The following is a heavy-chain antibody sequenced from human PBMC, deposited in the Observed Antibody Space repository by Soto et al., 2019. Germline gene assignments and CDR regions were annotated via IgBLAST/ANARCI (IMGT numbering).Heavy chain of an antibody. CDR3: ARESIGSQQAVGY. Sequence: QVQLVESGGGVVQPGGSLRLSCAASGFTFSGYAMHWVRQAPGKGLDWVAAVSNDGTKKYYADSVKGRFTISRDNPKNTQYLQVSGLRVEDTAVYFCARESIGSQQAVGYWGQGTLVTVSS. J-gene: IGHJ4*02. V-gene: IGHV3-30-3*01. CDR1: GFTFSGYA. D-gene: IGHD1-26*01. CDR2: VSNDGTKK.